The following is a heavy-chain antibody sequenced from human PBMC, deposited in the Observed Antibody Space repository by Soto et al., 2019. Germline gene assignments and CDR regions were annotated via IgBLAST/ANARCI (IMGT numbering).Heavy chain of an antibody. D-gene: IGHD3-3*01. J-gene: IGHJ5*02. V-gene: IGHV1-2*02. CDR1: GYTFTGYY. CDR3: ARDMTYYDFGLNWFDP. Sequence: GASVKVSCKSSGYTFTGYYMHWVRPAPGQGLEWMGWINPNSGGTNYAQKFQGRVTMTRDTSISTAYMELSRLRSDDTAVYYCARDMTYYDFGLNWFDPWGQGTLVTVSS. CDR2: INPNSGGT.